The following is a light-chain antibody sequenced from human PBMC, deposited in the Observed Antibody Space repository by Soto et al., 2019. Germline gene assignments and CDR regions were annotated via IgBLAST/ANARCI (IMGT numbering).Light chain of an antibody. CDR1: SSDVGGYNY. Sequence: QSALTQPASVSGSPGQSITISCTGTSSDVGGYNYVSWYQQHPGKAPKLMIYDVSNRPSGVSDRFAGSKSCNTSCLTISGLQAEDEADHYCVSDTPSSTLYVFGNGGKVTVL. CDR2: DVS. J-gene: IGLJ1*01. V-gene: IGLV2-14*01. CDR3: VSDTPSSTLYV.